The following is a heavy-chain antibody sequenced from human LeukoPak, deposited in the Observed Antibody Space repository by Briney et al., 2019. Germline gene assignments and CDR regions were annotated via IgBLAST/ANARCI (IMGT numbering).Heavy chain of an antibody. CDR2: IYHSGST. D-gene: IGHD2-8*01. CDR1: GYSISSGYY. Sequence: PSETLSLTCTVSGYSISSGYYWGWIRPPPGKGLEWIGSIYHSGSTYYNPSLKSRVTISVDTSKNQFSLKLSSVTAADTAVYYCAREDTYCTNGVCYNPVFDYWGQGTLVTVSS. J-gene: IGHJ4*02. CDR3: AREDTYCTNGVCYNPVFDY. V-gene: IGHV4-38-2*02.